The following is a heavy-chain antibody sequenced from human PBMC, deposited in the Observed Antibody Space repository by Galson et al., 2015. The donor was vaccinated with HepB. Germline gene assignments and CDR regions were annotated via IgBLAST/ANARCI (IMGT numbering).Heavy chain of an antibody. CDR3: ARLAGEWHAYLVH. CDR2: IYPGDYET. J-gene: IGHJ4*02. CDR1: GYSFTRYW. V-gene: IGHV5-51*01. Sequence: QSGAEVKKPGESLRISCKGSGYSFTRYWIGWVRQMPGKGLELMGIIYPGDYETRYSPSFQGQVTISADKSISTAYLQWSSLKASDTAIYYCARLAGEWHAYLVHWGQGTLVTVSS. D-gene: IGHD3-16*01.